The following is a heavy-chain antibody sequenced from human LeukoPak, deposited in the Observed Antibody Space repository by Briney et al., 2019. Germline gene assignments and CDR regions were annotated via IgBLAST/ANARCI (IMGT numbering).Heavy chain of an antibody. J-gene: IGHJ4*02. Sequence: SETLSLTCSISGGSISDYYWSWIRLSPGTGLEWIGYMDYSGSAAYNPSLRGRVTISIDTSKTQFSLKLSSVTAADTAVYYCARVVGGSGWYNDWGQGTLVTVSS. V-gene: IGHV4-59*01. CDR2: MDYSGSA. D-gene: IGHD6-19*01. CDR3: ARVVGGSGWYND. CDR1: GGSISDYY.